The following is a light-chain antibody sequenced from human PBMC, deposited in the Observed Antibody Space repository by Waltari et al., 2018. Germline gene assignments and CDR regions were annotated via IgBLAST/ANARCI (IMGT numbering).Light chain of an antibody. CDR1: TFNIGSNL. CDR2: FED. Sequence: QSVLTQPPSASGTPGPRLTISCSGRTFNIGSNLVNWYQHLPGTAPKLLIYFEDPRPAGVPYRFSGTKSGSSASLVIRGVQSDDEGIYYCSAWDDRLNGYVFGPGTKVTVL. J-gene: IGLJ1*01. V-gene: IGLV1-44*01. CDR3: SAWDDRLNGYV.